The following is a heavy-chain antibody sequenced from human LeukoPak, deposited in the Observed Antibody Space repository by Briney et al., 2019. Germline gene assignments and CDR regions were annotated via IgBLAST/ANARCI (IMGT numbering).Heavy chain of an antibody. D-gene: IGHD3-16*02. CDR3: ARSEEYYDYVWGSYRYSLDY. J-gene: IGHJ4*02. CDR1: GFTFSSSS. CDR2: ISSSSYI. V-gene: IGHV3-21*01. Sequence: GGSLRFSCAASGFTFSSSSMNWVRQAPGKGLEWLSSISSSSYIYYADSVKGGFTISRDNAKTSLYLQMNSLRAEDTAVYYCARSEEYYDYVWGSYRYSLDYWGQGTLVTVSS.